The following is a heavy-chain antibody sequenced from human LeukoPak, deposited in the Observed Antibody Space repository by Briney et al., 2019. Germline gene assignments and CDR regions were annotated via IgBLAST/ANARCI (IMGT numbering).Heavy chain of an antibody. CDR1: GYTFTSYY. V-gene: IGHV1-46*01. J-gene: IGHJ3*02. Sequence: ASVKVSCKASGYTFTSYYMHWVRQAPGQGLEWMGIINPSGGSTSYAQKFQGRVTMTRDMSTSTVYMELSSLRSEDTAVYYCARAYYYDNSGYAGYAFDIWGQGTMVTVSS. D-gene: IGHD3-22*01. CDR3: ARAYYYDNSGYAGYAFDI. CDR2: INPSGGST.